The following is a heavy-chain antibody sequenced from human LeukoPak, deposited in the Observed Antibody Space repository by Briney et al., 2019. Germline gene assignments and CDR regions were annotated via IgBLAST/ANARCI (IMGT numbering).Heavy chain of an antibody. Sequence: PSETLSLTCTVSSGSITSYYWNWIRQPAGKGLEWIGRIYSSGSTDYNPSLKSRVTMSVDTSKNQFSLNLSSMTAAASAVYYWARARGRLLLPDYWGHGTLVTVSS. CDR1: SGSITSYY. CDR2: IYSSGST. D-gene: IGHD2-15*01. J-gene: IGHJ4*01. V-gene: IGHV4-4*07. CDR3: ARARGRLLLPDY.